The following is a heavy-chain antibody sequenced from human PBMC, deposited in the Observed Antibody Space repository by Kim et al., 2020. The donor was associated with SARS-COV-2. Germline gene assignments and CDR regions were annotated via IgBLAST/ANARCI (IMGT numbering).Heavy chain of an antibody. CDR2: INSDNGKP. CDR1: GYTFTRHA. Sequence: ASVKVSCKASGYTFTRHAMNWVRQAPGQRLEWMGWINSDNGKPTYSQNFTGRVLFSRDTSASTAYMELSSLKSEDTAVYYCARELINGASLTSCDHYY. J-gene: IGHJ6*01. D-gene: IGHD2-8*01. V-gene: IGHV1-3*01. CDR3: ARELINGASLTSCDHYY.